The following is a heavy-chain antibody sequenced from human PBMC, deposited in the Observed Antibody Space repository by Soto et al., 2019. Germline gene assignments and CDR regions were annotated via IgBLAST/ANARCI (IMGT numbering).Heavy chain of an antibody. Sequence: SEPLSLTCTVSGVSISSTDYYWGWIRQPPGKGLEWIGTIYYVGNTYYNPSLKSRVIMSVDASRNQFSLKLTSVTAADTAVYYCARHLSSSYYMDVWGSGTTVTVSS. V-gene: IGHV4-39*01. J-gene: IGHJ6*03. CDR1: GVSISSTDYY. CDR2: IYYVGNT. CDR3: ARHLSSSYYMDV.